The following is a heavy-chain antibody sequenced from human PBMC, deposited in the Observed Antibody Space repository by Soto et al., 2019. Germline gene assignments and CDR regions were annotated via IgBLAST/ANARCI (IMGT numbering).Heavy chain of an antibody. CDR1: GGSFSNYG. V-gene: IGHV1-69*01. CDR3: SRGKWELLLNRLDTFDI. D-gene: IGHD1-26*01. J-gene: IGHJ3*02. Sequence: QVQLVQSGAEVRYPGSSVKVSCRASGGSFSNYGISWVRQAPGQGLEWMGGIVPMFDTTSYAQKFQDRVTSTGDESTDTAYMELTRLKSGTTAVYYCSRGKWELLLNRLDTFDIWGQGTSVTISS. CDR2: IVPMFDTT.